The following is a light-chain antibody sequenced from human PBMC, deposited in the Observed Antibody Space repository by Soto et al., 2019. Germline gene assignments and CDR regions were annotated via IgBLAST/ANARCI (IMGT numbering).Light chain of an antibody. J-gene: IGKJ4*01. Sequence: EIVMTQSPATLSVSPGERATLSFRASQSISSNLAWYQQKPGQAPRLLMFRTSSRATGFPARFSGSGSGTEFNLTISSLKPEDFAVYYCQPRGNWPLTFGGGTKVDIK. CDR2: RTS. V-gene: IGKV3-15*01. CDR3: QPRGNWPLT. CDR1: QSISSN.